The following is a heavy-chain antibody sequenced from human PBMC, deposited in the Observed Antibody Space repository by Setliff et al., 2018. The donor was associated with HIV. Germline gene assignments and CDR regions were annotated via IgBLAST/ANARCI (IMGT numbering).Heavy chain of an antibody. CDR1: GGSISSYY. CDR2: MYYSGST. V-gene: IGHV4-59*08. D-gene: IGHD1-26*01. J-gene: IGHJ1*01. CDR3: ARHVSGSYHSPFQH. Sequence: PSETLSLTCTVPGGSISSYYWSWIRQPPGKGLEWMGYMYYSGSTNYNPSLKSRVTISGDTSKNQFSLKLTSVTAADTAVYYCARHVSGSYHSPFQHWGQGALVTVSS.